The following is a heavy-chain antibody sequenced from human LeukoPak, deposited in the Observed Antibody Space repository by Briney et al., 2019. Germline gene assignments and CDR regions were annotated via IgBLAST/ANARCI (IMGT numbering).Heavy chain of an antibody. J-gene: IGHJ4*02. CDR2: INSDGSST. Sequence: PGGSLRLSCAASGFTFSSYWMHWVRHAPGKGLVWVSRINSDGSSTSYADSVKGRFTISRDNAKNSLYLQMNSLRAEDTAVYYCARRAGDYSHPYDYWGQGTLVTVSS. D-gene: IGHD3-22*01. V-gene: IGHV3-74*01. CDR1: GFTFSSYW. CDR3: ARRAGDYSHPYDY.